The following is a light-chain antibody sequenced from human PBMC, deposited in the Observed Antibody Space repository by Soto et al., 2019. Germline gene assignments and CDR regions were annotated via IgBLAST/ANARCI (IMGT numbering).Light chain of an antibody. CDR2: ENN. Sequence: QPVLTQPPSVSEAPGQRVTISCTGSSSNIGAGYEAHWYQQVPGTAPKLLIYENNNRPSGVPDRFSGSKSGTTASLAITGLLAEDEAEYYCRSYDSSLSGYVFGTGTKLTVL. CDR1: SSNIGAGYE. J-gene: IGLJ1*01. V-gene: IGLV1-40*01. CDR3: RSYDSSLSGYV.